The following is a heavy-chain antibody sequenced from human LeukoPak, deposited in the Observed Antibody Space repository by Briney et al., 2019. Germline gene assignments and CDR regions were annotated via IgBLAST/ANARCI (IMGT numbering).Heavy chain of an antibody. D-gene: IGHD5-12*01. CDR1: GGSFSGYY. CDR2: INHSGST. J-gene: IGHJ6*03. Sequence: SETLSLTCAVYGGSFSGYYSSWIRQPPGKGLEWIGEINHSGSTNYNPSLKSRVTMSVDTSRNQFSLKLSSVTAADTAVYYCARGEGVATTHLYYYYYMDVWGKGTTVTVSS. V-gene: IGHV4-34*01. CDR3: ARGEGVATTHLYYYYYMDV.